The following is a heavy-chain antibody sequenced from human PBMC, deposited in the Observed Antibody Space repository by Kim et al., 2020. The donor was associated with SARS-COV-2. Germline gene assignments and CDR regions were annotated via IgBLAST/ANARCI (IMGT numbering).Heavy chain of an antibody. J-gene: IGHJ4*02. CDR2: SGTA. V-gene: IGHV1-69*06. CDR3: ARGEVADY. Sequence: SGTANNAQKFQGRVTITADKSTSTAYMELSSLRSEDTAVYYCARGEVADYWGQGTLVTVSS. D-gene: IGHD5-12*01.